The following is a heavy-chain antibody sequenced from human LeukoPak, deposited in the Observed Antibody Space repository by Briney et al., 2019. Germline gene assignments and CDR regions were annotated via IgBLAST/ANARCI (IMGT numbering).Heavy chain of an antibody. CDR3: ASRVRGYYPYYFDY. J-gene: IGHJ4*02. Sequence: SETLSLTYTVSGGSISSFYWNWIRQPPGKGLEWIGYIYHSGSIKYNPSLNSRVSISLDTSKNQFSLQLSSVTAADTAVYYCASRVRGYYPYYFDYWGQGSLVTVSS. CDR2: IYHSGSI. V-gene: IGHV4-59*01. D-gene: IGHD3-22*01. CDR1: GGSISSFY.